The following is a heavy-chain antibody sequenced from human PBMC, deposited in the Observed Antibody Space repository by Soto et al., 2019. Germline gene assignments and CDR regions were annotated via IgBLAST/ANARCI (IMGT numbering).Heavy chain of an antibody. CDR2: ISYDGSNK. J-gene: IGHJ6*03. CDR1: GFTFSSYG. V-gene: IGHV3-30*03. D-gene: IGHD6-13*01. Sequence: GGSLRLSCAASGFTFSSYGMHWVRQAPGKGLEWVAVISYDGSNKYFADSVKGRFTISRDNSKNTLYLQMNSLRAEDTAVYYCASSWGNAAAGNFYYYMDVWGKGTTVTVSS. CDR3: ASSWGNAAAGNFYYYMDV.